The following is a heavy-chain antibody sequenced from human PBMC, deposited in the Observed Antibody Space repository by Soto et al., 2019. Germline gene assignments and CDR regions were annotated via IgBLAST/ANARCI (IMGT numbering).Heavy chain of an antibody. V-gene: IGHV3-72*01. D-gene: IGHD2-21*02. J-gene: IGHJ4*02. CDR3: TRGLRPYYFDY. CDR1: GFTFSDYY. CDR2: TKSKGNTYTT. Sequence: EVQLVESGGGLVQPGGSLRLSCAASGFTFSDYYMDWVRQAPGKGLEWVGRTKSKGNTYTTEYAASVRGRFTISRDDSKSSLYLQMNSLKIEDTAGYYCTRGLRPYYFDYWGQGTLVTVSS.